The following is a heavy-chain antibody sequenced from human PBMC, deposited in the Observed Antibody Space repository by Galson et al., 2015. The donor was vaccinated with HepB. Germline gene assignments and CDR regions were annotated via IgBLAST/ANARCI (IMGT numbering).Heavy chain of an antibody. V-gene: IGHV1-18*01. CDR2: ISAYNGNT. CDR3: ARDLSGKSPSYSSSPFDY. D-gene: IGHD6-13*01. Sequence: SVKVSCKASGYTFTSYGISWVRQAPGQGLEWMGWISAYNGNTNYAQKLQGRVTMTTDTSTSTAYMELRSLRSDDTAVYYCARDLSGKSPSYSSSPFDYWGQGTLVTVSS. CDR1: GYTFTSYG. J-gene: IGHJ4*02.